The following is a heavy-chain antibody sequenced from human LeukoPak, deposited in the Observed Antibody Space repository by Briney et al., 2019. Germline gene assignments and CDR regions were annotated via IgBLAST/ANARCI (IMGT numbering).Heavy chain of an antibody. CDR1: GGSISSYY. D-gene: IGHD2-21*02. CDR3: ARYAYCGADCYRSSNWYFDL. V-gene: IGHV4-59*08. J-gene: IGHJ2*01. CDR2: IYYSGST. Sequence: SETLSLTCTVSGGSISSYYWSWIRQPPGKGLEWIGYIYYSGSTNYNPSLKSRLTMSVDTSTNQFSVNLTSVTAADTAVYYCARYAYCGADCYRSSNWYFDLWGRGTLVTVSS.